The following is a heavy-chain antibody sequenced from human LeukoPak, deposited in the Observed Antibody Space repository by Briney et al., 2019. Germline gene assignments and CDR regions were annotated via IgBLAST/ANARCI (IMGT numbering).Heavy chain of an antibody. CDR1: GGSISSYY. CDR3: ARDCSSTSCYAAFDY. J-gene: IGHJ4*02. D-gene: IGHD2-2*01. Sequence: SETLSLTCTVSGGSISSYYWSWIRQPPGEGLEWIGYIYYSGSTNYNPSLKSRVTISVDTSKNQFSLKLSSVTAADTAVYYCARDCSSTSCYAAFDYWGQGTLVTVSS. CDR2: IYYSGST. V-gene: IGHV4-59*01.